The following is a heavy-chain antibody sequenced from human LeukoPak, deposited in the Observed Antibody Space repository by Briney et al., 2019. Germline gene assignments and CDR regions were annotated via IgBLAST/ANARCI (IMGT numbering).Heavy chain of an antibody. D-gene: IGHD2-15*01. CDR2: IVVGSGST. CDR1: GFTFTSSA. CDR3: ARGSVVVVAATDVGFDY. V-gene: IGHV1-58*01. J-gene: IGHJ4*02. Sequence: SVKVSCKASGFTFTSSAVQWVRQARGQRLEWIGWIVVGSGSTNYAQKFQERVTITRDMSTSTAYMELSSLRSEDTAVYYCARGSVVVVAATDVGFDYWGQGTLVTVSS.